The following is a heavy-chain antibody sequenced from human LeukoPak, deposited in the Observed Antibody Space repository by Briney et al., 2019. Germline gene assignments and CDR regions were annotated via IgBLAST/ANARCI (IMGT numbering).Heavy chain of an antibody. CDR2: ISYDGSNK. V-gene: IGHV3-30*04. Sequence: PGGSLRLSCAASGFTFSSYAMHWVRQAPGKGLEWVAVISYDGSNKYYADSVKGRFTISRDNSKNTLYLQMNSLRAEDTAVYYCARDPPGGYDSSGYYYSPPSMDVWSKGTTVTVSS. CDR3: ARDPPGGYDSSGYYYSPPSMDV. D-gene: IGHD3-22*01. CDR1: GFTFSSYA. J-gene: IGHJ6*04.